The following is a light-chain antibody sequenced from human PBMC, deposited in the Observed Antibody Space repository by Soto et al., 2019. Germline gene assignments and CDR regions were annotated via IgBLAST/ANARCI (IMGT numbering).Light chain of an antibody. CDR2: GAS. CDR1: QSIGSE. Sequence: ETVMTQSPATLSVSPGEGATLSCRASQSIGSELAWYQHKRGQAPRVLMYGASVRSKGISARFSGSGSGTDFTLTISSLQSEDFAVYYCQQYNNWPLTFGQGTRLEIK. V-gene: IGKV3-15*01. CDR3: QQYNNWPLT. J-gene: IGKJ5*01.